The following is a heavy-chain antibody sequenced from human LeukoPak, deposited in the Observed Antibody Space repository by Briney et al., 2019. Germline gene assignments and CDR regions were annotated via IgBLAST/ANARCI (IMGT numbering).Heavy chain of an antibody. CDR2: IIPIFGTA. CDR1: GGTFSTYA. V-gene: IGHV1-69*05. D-gene: IGHD2-2*01. CDR3: ARGGCSSTSCYVFWFDP. J-gene: IGHJ5*02. Sequence: SVKVSCKASGGTFSTYAIRWVREAPGQGLEWMGGIIPIFGTANYAQKFQGRVTITTDESTSTAYMELSSLRSEDTAVYYCARGGCSSTSCYVFWFDPWGQGTLVTVSS.